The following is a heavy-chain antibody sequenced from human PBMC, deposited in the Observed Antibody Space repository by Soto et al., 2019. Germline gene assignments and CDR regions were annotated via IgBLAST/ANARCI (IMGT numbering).Heavy chain of an antibody. J-gene: IGHJ3*01. CDR3: ARSPGGYYID. CDR2: INTDGSST. V-gene: IGHV3-74*01. CDR1: GFSFGSDW. D-gene: IGHD3-9*01. Sequence: EAQLVESGGGLVQPGGSLRLSCADSGFSFGSDWMHWVRQGPGKGLVWVARINTDGSSTNYADSVKGRFTISRDNAKNTLYLPMNSLRAEDTSGYYCARSPGGYYIDWGQGTMVTVS.